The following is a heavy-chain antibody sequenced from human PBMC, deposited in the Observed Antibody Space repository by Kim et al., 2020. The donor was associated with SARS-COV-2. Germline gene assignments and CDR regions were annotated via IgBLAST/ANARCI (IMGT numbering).Heavy chain of an antibody. J-gene: IGHJ4*02. D-gene: IGHD5-18*01. CDR2: ISWNSGSI. Sequence: GGSLRLSCAASGFTFDDYAMHWVRQAPGKGLEWVSGISWNSGSIGYADSVKGRFTISRDNAKNSLYLQMNSLRAEDTALYYCAKDGPEDTAMAYHFDYWGQGTLVTVSS. CDR1: GFTFDDYA. CDR3: AKDGPEDTAMAYHFDY. V-gene: IGHV3-9*01.